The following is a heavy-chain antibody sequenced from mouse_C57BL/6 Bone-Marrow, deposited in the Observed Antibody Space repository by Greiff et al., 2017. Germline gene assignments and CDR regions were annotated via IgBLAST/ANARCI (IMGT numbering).Heavy chain of an antibody. J-gene: IGHJ4*01. CDR3: ARERNGTMDD. V-gene: IGHV7-1*01. D-gene: IGHD4-1*01. CDR2: RRNKANDYTT. CDR1: GFTFSDFY. Sequence: EVNVVESGGGLVQSGRSLRLSCATSGFTFSDFYMEWVRQAPGKGLVWISARRNKANDYTTGYSASLKGRFIVSSDTAQSNLYLQMNALRDEDTAIYYCARERNGTMDDWGKGTSVTVSS.